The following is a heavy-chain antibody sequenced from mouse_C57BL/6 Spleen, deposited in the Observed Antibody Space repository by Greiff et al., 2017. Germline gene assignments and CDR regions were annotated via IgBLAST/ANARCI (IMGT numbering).Heavy chain of an antibody. J-gene: IGHJ4*01. V-gene: IGHV1-81*01. D-gene: IGHD2-5*01. Sequence: QVQLQQSGAELARPGASVKLSCKASGYTFPSYGISWVKQRTGQGLEWIGEIYPRSGNTSYNEKFKGKATLTADKSSSTAYMELRSLTSEDSAVYFCARKGSYSNYDAMDYWGQGTSVTVSS. CDR2: IYPRSGNT. CDR1: GYTFPSYG. CDR3: ARKGSYSNYDAMDY.